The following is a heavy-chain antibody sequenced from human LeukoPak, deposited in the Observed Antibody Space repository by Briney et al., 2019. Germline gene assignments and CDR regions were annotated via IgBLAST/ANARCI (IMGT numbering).Heavy chain of an antibody. V-gene: IGHV3-48*02. CDR2: ISTTSRTL. CDR1: GSTFSTYS. Sequence: PGGSLRLSCAASGSTFSTYSMNWVRQAPGKGLEWVSYISTTSRTLYYADSVKGRFTISRDNAKNSLYLQMNSLRDEDTAVYYCARVGGISSPFSYWGQGTPVTVSS. CDR3: ARVGGISSPFSY. D-gene: IGHD3-16*02. J-gene: IGHJ4*02.